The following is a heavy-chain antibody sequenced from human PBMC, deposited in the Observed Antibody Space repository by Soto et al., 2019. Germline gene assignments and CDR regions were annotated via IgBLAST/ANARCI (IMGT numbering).Heavy chain of an antibody. Sequence: SETLSLPCAVYGGSFRGSYWSWIRQPPGEGLEWIGEIHRSGSTSYSPSLQSRVTISLDTVKNHFFLKLNSVTAAVKSLYYCATSGCGYYPFYFDYWGRGTLVTGSS. CDR1: GGSFRGSY. J-gene: IGHJ4*02. D-gene: IGHD3-22*01. CDR3: ATSGCGYYPFYFDY. CDR2: IHRSGST. V-gene: IGHV4-34*01.